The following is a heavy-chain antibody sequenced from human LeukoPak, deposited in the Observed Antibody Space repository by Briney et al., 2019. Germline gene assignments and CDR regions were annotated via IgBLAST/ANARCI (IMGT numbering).Heavy chain of an antibody. CDR1: GGSISSSSYY. J-gene: IGHJ4*02. Sequence: SETLSLTCTVSGGSISSSSYYWGWIRQPPGKGLEWIGSIYHSGSTYYNPSLKSRVTISVDTSKNQFSLKLSSVTAADTAVYYCARHQAFIVVVPAAPFDYWGQGTLVTVSS. D-gene: IGHD2-2*01. V-gene: IGHV4-39*01. CDR3: ARHQAFIVVVPAAPFDY. CDR2: IYHSGST.